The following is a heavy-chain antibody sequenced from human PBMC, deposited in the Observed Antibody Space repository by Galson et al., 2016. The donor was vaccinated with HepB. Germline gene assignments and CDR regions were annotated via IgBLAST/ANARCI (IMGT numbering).Heavy chain of an antibody. CDR1: GDSVSSNSAG. CDR2: TYYRSKWHF. CDR3: ARSYLLGRGFGS. J-gene: IGHJ4*02. Sequence: CAISGDSVSSNSAGWYWIRQSPSRGLEWLGGTYYRSKWHFDYAESVESRIAINPDTAKNQFSLQLNSVTPADTSIYYCARSYLLGRGFGSWGQGTLVTVSS. V-gene: IGHV6-1*01. D-gene: IGHD7-27*01.